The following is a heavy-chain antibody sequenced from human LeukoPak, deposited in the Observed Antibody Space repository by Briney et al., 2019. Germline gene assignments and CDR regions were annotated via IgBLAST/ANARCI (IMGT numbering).Heavy chain of an antibody. CDR2: IYPGDSDT. V-gene: IGHV5-51*01. CDR1: GYSFTSYW. D-gene: IGHD5-18*01. J-gene: IGHJ3*02. CDR3: ARAGWMNSYPDAFDI. Sequence: GESLKISCKGSGYSFTSYWIGWVRQMPGKGLEWMGIIYPGDSDTRYSPSFQGQVTISADKSISTAYLQWSSLKASDTAMYYCARAGWMNSYPDAFDIWGQGTMVTVSS.